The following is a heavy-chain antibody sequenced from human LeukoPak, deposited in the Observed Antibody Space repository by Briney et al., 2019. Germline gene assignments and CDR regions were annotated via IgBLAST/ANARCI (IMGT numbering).Heavy chain of an antibody. CDR3: ARDRIMITFGGVIVEKDYFDY. CDR1: GGSISSGDYY. D-gene: IGHD3-16*02. Sequence: SETLSLTCTVSGGSISSGDYYWSWIRQPPGKGLEWIGYIYYSGSTYYNPSLKSRVTISVDTSKNQFSLKLSSVTAADTAVYYCARDRIMITFGGVIVEKDYFDYWGQGTLVTVSS. CDR2: IYYSGST. V-gene: IGHV4-30-4*08. J-gene: IGHJ4*02.